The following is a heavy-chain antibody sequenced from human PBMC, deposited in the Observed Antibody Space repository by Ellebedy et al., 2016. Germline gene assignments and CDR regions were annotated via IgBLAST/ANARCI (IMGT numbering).Heavy chain of an antibody. CDR2: ISSSGSTI. J-gene: IGHJ3*02. V-gene: IGHV3-11*01. CDR1: GFTFSDYY. Sequence: GGSLRLSCAASGFTFSDYYMSWIRQAPGKGLEWVSYISSSGSTIYYADSVKGRFTISRDNAKNSLYLQMNSLRAEDTAVYYCARDRGLSTLRDAFDIWGQGTMVTVSS. CDR3: ARDRGLSTLRDAFDI. D-gene: IGHD3-16*02.